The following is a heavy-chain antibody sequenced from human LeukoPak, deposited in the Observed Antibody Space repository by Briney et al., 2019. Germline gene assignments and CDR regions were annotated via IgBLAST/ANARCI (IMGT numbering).Heavy chain of an antibody. J-gene: IGHJ4*02. Sequence: GASVTLSCKASGYTFTSYGISWVRQAPGQGLEWMGWIRAYNGNTNYAQRLQGRVDMTTDTSTSTDYMELRSLSSDDTDVSDCARITMTTVVTPSLFDYWGQGTLVTVSS. CDR2: IRAYNGNT. V-gene: IGHV1-18*01. D-gene: IGHD4-23*01. CDR1: GYTFTSYG. CDR3: ARITMTTVVTPSLFDY.